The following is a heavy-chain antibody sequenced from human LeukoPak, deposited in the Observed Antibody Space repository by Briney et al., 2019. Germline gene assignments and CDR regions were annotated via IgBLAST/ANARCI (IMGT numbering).Heavy chain of an antibody. CDR1: GGSISSSSYY. Sequence: ASETLSLTCTVSGGSISSSSYYWGWIRQPPGKGLEWIGSIYYSGSTYYNPSLKSRVTISVDTSKNQFSLKLSSVTAADTAVYYCARHLRGPGANGNWFDPWGQGTLVTVSS. J-gene: IGHJ5*02. V-gene: IGHV4-39*01. CDR3: ARHLRGPGANGNWFDP. D-gene: IGHD3-16*01. CDR2: IYYSGST.